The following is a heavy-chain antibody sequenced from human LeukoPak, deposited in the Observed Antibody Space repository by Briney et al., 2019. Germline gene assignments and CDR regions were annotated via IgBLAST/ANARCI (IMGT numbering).Heavy chain of an antibody. Sequence: SETLSLTCAVYGGSFSGYYWSWIRQPTGKGLEWIGEINHSGSTNYNPSLKSRVTISVDTSKNQFSLKLSSVTAADTAVYYCARGGIAVDDAFDIWGQGTMVTVSS. CDR2: INHSGST. CDR3: ARGGIAVDDAFDI. J-gene: IGHJ3*02. CDR1: GGSFSGYY. D-gene: IGHD6-19*01. V-gene: IGHV4-34*01.